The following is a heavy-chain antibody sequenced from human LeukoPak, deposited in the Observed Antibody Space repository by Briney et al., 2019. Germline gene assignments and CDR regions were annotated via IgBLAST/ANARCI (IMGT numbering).Heavy chain of an antibody. CDR1: GASISSHY. J-gene: IGHJ6*03. CDR3: ARTGDGYNYYNYYYMDV. V-gene: IGHV4-59*11. Sequence: SETLSLTCSVSGASISSHYWSWIRQPPGKGLEWIGYIYYSVRTNYNPSLKSRVTISVDMPNNQFSLKMSSVTAADTAVYYCARTGDGYNYYNYYYMDVWGKGTSVTISS. CDR2: IYYSVRT. D-gene: IGHD5-24*01.